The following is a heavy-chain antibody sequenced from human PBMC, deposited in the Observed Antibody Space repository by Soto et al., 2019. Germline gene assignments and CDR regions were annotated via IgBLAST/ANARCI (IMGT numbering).Heavy chain of an antibody. V-gene: IGHV4-59*01. CDR3: ARDMGYSSSWTDYYYYGMDV. CDR2: IYYSGST. Sequence: PSETLSLTCTVSGGSISSYYWNWIRQPPGKGLEWIGYIYYSGSTNYNPSLKSRVTISVDTSKNQFSLKLSSVTAADTAVYYCARDMGYSSSWTDYYYYGMDVWGQGTTVTAP. CDR1: GGSISSYY. J-gene: IGHJ6*02. D-gene: IGHD6-13*01.